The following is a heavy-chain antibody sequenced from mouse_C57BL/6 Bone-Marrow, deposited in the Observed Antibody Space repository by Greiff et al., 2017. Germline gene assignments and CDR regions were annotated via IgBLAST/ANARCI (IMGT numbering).Heavy chain of an antibody. CDR1: GYTFTGYW. Sequence: QVQLQQSGAELMKPGASVKLSCKATGYTFTGYWIEWVKQRPGHGLEWIGEILPGSGSTNYNEKFKGKATFTADTSSNTAYMQLSSLTTEDSAIYYCAREGGYYGSPYWYFDVWGTGTTVTVSS. CDR3: AREGGYYGSPYWYFDV. CDR2: ILPGSGST. D-gene: IGHD1-1*01. V-gene: IGHV1-9*01. J-gene: IGHJ1*03.